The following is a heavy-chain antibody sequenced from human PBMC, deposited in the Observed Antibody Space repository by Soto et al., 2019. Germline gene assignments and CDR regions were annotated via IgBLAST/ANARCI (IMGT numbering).Heavy chain of an antibody. CDR2: IVVGSGNT. V-gene: IGHV1-58*01. J-gene: IGHJ6*02. D-gene: IGHD6-19*01. CDR3: AAEGAVATGRYYYYYGMDV. Sequence: GASVKVSCKASGFTFTSSAVQWVRQARGQRLEWIGWIVVGSGNTNYAQKFQERVTITRDMSTSTAYMELSSLRSEDTAVYYCAAEGAVATGRYYYYYGMDVWGQGTTVTVSS. CDR1: GFTFTSSA.